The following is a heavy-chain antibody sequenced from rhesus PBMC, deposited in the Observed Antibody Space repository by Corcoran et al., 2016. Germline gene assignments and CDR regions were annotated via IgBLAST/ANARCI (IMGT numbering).Heavy chain of an antibody. CDR1: GGSLSDSYR. CDR2: IYGSSTTA. V-gene: IGHV4S10*01. D-gene: IGHD1-38*01. Sequence: QIQLQESGPGVVKPSETLSLTCAVSGGSLSDSYRWSWIRQPPGKGLEWIGYIYGSSTTANYNPSLKSQVSISRDTSKNQVSLKLTSVTAADTAVYYCARHQPTCNCLDFWGQGVLVTVSS. CDR3: ARHQPTCNCLDF. J-gene: IGHJ4*01.